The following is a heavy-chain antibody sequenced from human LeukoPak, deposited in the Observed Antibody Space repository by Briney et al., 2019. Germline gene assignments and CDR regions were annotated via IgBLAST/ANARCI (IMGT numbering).Heavy chain of an antibody. J-gene: IGHJ4*02. CDR1: GFTFIDYD. D-gene: IGHD3-10*01. CDR2: IGIRGDT. CDR3: ARDIAGSYYNGVDY. Sequence: GGSLRLSCAASGFTFIDYDMHWVRQVIGKGLEWVSAIGIRGDTHYSGSVKGRFTVSRDNSMDTLFLEMNSLRAEDTAVYYCARDIAGSYYNGVDYWGQGTLVTVSS. V-gene: IGHV3-13*01.